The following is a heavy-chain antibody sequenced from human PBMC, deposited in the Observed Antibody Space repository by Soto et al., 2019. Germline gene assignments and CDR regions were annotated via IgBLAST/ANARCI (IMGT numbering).Heavy chain of an antibody. D-gene: IGHD3-3*01. CDR2: MNPNSGNT. CDR1: GYTFTSYD. CDR3: ARASARITIFGVVIKPPDY. V-gene: IGHV1-8*01. Sequence: GASVKVSCKASGYTFTSYDINWVRQATGQGLEWMGWMNPNSGNTGYAQKFQGRVTMTRNTSISTAYMELSSLRSEDTAVYYCARASARITIFGVVIKPPDYWGQGTLVTVSS. J-gene: IGHJ4*02.